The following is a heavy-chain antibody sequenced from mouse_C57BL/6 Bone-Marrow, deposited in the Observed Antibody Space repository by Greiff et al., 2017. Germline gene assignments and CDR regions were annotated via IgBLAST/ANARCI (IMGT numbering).Heavy chain of an antibody. V-gene: IGHV5-17*01. CDR3: ARAKSKYYYGSY. Sequence: EVKLMESGGGLVKPGGSLKLSCAASGFTFSDYGMHWVRQAPEKGLEWVAYISSGSSTIYYADTVKGRFTISRDNAKNTLFLQMTSLRSEDTAMYYCARAKSKYYYGSYWGQGTTLTVSS. CDR2: ISSGSSTI. J-gene: IGHJ2*01. D-gene: IGHD1-1*01. CDR1: GFTFSDYG.